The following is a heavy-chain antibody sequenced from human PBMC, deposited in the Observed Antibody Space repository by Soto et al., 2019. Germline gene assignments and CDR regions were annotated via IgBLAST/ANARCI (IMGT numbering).Heavy chain of an antibody. V-gene: IGHV5-51*01. D-gene: IGHD6-13*01. Sequence: GESLKISCQACGYTFTKYWVGWVRQMPGKGLEWMGIIYPGDSDTRYSPSFQGQVTISADKSISTAYLQWSSLKASDTAIYYCERTAAAGKYYYGVDVWGQGTTVTVSS. J-gene: IGHJ6*02. CDR1: GYTFTKYW. CDR3: ERTAAAGKYYYGVDV. CDR2: IYPGDSDT.